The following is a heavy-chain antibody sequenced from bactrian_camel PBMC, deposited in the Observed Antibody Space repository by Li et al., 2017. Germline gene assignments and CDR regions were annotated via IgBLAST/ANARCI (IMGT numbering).Heavy chain of an antibody. Sequence: HVQLVESGGGSAQIGGSLRLSCVVSGDHRMVAWFRQGPGKEREVVASIFTNAGSIAYADSVRGRFTISQDNAKNTLYLQMNSLTPEDTAMYYCAAGRSGSCYASGNYNVWGQGTQVTVS. D-gene: IGHD1*01. V-gene: IGHV3S54*01. CDR2: IFTNAGSI. CDR3: AAGRSGSCYASGNYNV. J-gene: IGHJ4*01. CDR1: GDHRMV.